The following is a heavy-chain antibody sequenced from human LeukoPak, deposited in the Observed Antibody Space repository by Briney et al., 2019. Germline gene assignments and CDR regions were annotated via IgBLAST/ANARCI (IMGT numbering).Heavy chain of an antibody. V-gene: IGHV4-30-4*01. CDR1: GGSISSGDCY. J-gene: IGHJ4*02. CDR2: MYYSGST. Sequence: SQTLSLTCTVSGGSISSGDCYWSWIRQPPGKGLEWIAYMYYSGSTYYNPSLKSRVTMSADTSKNQLSLKLSSVTAAETAVYYCARVVAHMLDYWGRGTLVTVSS. CDR3: ARVVAHMLDY.